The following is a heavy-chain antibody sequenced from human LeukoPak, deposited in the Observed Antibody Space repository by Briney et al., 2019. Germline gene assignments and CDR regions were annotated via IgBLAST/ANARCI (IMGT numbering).Heavy chain of an antibody. CDR2: INQDGNKN. Sequence: GGSLRLSCAASGFTFSTYWMTWVRQAPGKGLEGVANINQDGNKNYYLDSVKGRFTISRDNAKNSLYLQMNSLRAEDTAVYYCARDYTYSTGGTYYDRFDYWGQGTLVTVSS. CDR1: GFTFSTYW. V-gene: IGHV3-7*01. J-gene: IGHJ4*02. D-gene: IGHD2-15*01. CDR3: ARDYTYSTGGTYYDRFDY.